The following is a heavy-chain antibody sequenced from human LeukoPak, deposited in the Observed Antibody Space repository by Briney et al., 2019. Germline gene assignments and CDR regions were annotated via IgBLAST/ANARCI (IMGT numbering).Heavy chain of an antibody. Sequence: SETLSLTCTVSGGSISSYYWSWIRQPPGKGLEWIGYIYYNEDTHYNPSLNSRLSMSVDTPNKQFSLNLRSVTAADTAVYYCVRGPYGSSISNWFDPWGQGLLVTVSS. CDR2: IYYNEDT. V-gene: IGHV4-59*01. J-gene: IGHJ5*02. CDR3: VRGPYGSSISNWFDP. CDR1: GGSISSYY. D-gene: IGHD3-10*01.